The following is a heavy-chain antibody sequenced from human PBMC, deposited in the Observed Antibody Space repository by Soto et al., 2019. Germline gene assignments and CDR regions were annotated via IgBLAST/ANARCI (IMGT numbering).Heavy chain of an antibody. D-gene: IGHD5-12*01. CDR1: GGSISSGGYS. CDR3: ATRNGYNMGAFDI. V-gene: IGHV4-30-2*01. J-gene: IGHJ3*02. CDR2: MYHSGPT. Sequence: NPSETLSLTCAVSGGSISSGGYSWSWIRQPPGKGLEWIGYMYHSGPTYYNPSLESRVTISVDKSKNQFSLKLASVTAADTAVYYCATRNGYNMGAFDIWGQGTMVTVSS.